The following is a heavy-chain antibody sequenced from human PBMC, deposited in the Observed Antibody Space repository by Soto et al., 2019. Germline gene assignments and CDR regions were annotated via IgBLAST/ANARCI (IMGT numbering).Heavy chain of an antibody. CDR3: ARHYRPGIAVAGSFDY. CDR2: IYPGDSDT. Sequence: GESLRISCNGSGYSFTSYWIGCVRQMPGKGLEWMGIIYPGDSDTRYSPSFQGQVTISADKSISTAYLQWSSLKASDTAMYYCARHYRPGIAVAGSFDYWGQGTLVTVSS. CDR1: GYSFTSYW. D-gene: IGHD6-19*01. J-gene: IGHJ4*02. V-gene: IGHV5-51*01.